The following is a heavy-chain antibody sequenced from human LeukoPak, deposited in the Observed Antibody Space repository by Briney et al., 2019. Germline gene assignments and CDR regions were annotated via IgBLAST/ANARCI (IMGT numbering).Heavy chain of an antibody. V-gene: IGHV3-53*01. CDR1: GFTVSSNY. CDR3: AKPRVKSGSYLDNYYYGMDV. D-gene: IGHD1-26*01. J-gene: IGHJ6*02. CDR2: IYSGGST. Sequence: GGSLRLSCAASGFTVSSNYMSWVRQAPGKGLEWVSVIYSGGSTYYADSVKGRFTISRHNSKNTLYLQMNSLTAEDTAVYYCAKPRVKSGSYLDNYYYGMDVWGQGTTVTVSS.